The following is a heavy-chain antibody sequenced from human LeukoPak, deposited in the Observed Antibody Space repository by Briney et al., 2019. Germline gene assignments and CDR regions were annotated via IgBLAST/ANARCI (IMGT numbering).Heavy chain of an antibody. Sequence: ASVKVSREASGYDFTAYTLNWVRQAPGQGLEWMGWINTRTANPTYAQGFVGRFVFSVDTSVNTAYLQISSLKAEDTAVYYCVRVGVLTTVFDYWGQGTLVAVSS. CDR3: VRVGVLTTVFDY. CDR2: INTRTANP. J-gene: IGHJ4*02. CDR1: GYDFTAYT. V-gene: IGHV7-4-1*02. D-gene: IGHD4/OR15-4a*01.